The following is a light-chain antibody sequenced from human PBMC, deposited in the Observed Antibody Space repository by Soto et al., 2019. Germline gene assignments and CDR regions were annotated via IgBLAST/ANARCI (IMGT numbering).Light chain of an antibody. CDR3: SSYTSGSTL. J-gene: IGLJ2*01. CDR2: EVT. Sequence: QSALTQPASVSGSPGQSITISCTGTSSDVGGYNYVSWYQQHPGKAPKLIIYEVTNRPSGVSNRFSASKSGNTASLTISGLQAEDEADYYCSSYTSGSTLFGGGTKLTVL. V-gene: IGLV2-14*01. CDR1: SSDVGGYNY.